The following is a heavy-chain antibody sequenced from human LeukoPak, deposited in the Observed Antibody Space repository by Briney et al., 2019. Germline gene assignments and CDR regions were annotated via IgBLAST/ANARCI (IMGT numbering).Heavy chain of an antibody. Sequence: GGSLRLSCAASGFTFSSYSMNWVRQAPGKGLEWVSSISSTSIYKYYADSVKGRFTISRDNAKDSLFLQMNSLRAEDTAIYYCARWDDSSGYYPYYFDYWGQGTLVTVSS. D-gene: IGHD3-22*01. CDR2: ISSTSIYK. CDR1: GFTFSSYS. J-gene: IGHJ4*02. V-gene: IGHV3-21*01. CDR3: ARWDDSSGYYPYYFDY.